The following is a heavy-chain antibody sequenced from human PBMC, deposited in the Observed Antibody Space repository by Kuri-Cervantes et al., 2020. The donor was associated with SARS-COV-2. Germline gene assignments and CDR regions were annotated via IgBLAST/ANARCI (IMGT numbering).Heavy chain of an antibody. J-gene: IGHJ4*02. CDR1: GGSFSGYY. CDR2: INHSGST. D-gene: IGHD3-9*01. CDR3: ARIRYYDILTGLAGFDY. V-gene: IGHV4-34*01. Sequence: SETLSLTCAVYGGSFSGYYWSWIRQPPGKGLEWIGDINHSGSTDNNPSLKSRVTISVDTSKNQFSLKMTSVTAADTAIYYCARIRYYDILTGLAGFDYWGQGTLVTVSS.